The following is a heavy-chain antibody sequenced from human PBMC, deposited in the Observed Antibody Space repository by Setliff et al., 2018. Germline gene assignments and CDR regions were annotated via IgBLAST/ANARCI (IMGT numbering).Heavy chain of an antibody. CDR3: ARLWISYESNTYFYPKYFDY. CDR1: GGSISSHY. CDR2: IYYSGST. D-gene: IGHD3-22*01. J-gene: IGHJ4*02. V-gene: IGHV4-59*11. Sequence: SETLSLTCTVSGGSISSHYWSWIRQPPGKGLEWIGSIYYSGSTNYNPSLKSRVTISVDTSKRQFSLKLSSVTAADTAVYYCARLWISYESNTYFYPKYFDYWSQGTLVTVSS.